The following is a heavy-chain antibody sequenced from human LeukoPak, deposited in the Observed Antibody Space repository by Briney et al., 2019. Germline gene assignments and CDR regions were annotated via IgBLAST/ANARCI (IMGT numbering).Heavy chain of an antibody. D-gene: IGHD3-10*01. V-gene: IGHV3-48*01. J-gene: IGHJ4*02. CDR1: GFTFSSYS. CDR3: AKDSNVLLWFGEPPSAY. Sequence: GGSLRLSCAASGFTFSSYSMNWVRQAPGKGLEWVSYISSSSSTIYYADSVKGRFTISRDNSKNTLYLQMNSLRAEDTAVYYCAKDSNVLLWFGEPPSAYWGQGTLVTVSS. CDR2: ISSSSSTI.